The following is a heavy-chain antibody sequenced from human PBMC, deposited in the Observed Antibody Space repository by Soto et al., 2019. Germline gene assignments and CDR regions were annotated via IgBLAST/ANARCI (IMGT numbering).Heavy chain of an antibody. D-gene: IGHD3-22*01. Sequence: EVQLVESGGVLVQPGGSLRLSCAASGFTFSSYYMSWVRQAQGKGLEWVANVNEDGSEKYYVDSVKGRFTVSRDNAKNSLYLQMNSLRAEDTAVYYCARTLYDGSGYYYSDYWGQGTLVTVSS. J-gene: IGHJ4*02. CDR2: VNEDGSEK. CDR1: GFTFSSYY. CDR3: ARTLYDGSGYYYSDY. V-gene: IGHV3-7*01.